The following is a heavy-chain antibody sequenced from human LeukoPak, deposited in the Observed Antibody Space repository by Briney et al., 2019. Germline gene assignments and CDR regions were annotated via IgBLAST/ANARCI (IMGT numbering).Heavy chain of an antibody. J-gene: IGHJ4*02. V-gene: IGHV3-23*01. CDR2: ISGSADST. CDR1: GFTFTSNA. D-gene: IGHD3-9*01. Sequence: GGSLRLSCAASGFTFTSNAMSWVRQAPGKGLEWVSAISGSADSTYCADSVKGRFTISRDNSRNMVYLQMNSLRAEDTAVYYCAKASPYYDVLTGYYYYFDYWGQGTLVTVSS. CDR3: AKASPYYDVLTGYYYYFDY.